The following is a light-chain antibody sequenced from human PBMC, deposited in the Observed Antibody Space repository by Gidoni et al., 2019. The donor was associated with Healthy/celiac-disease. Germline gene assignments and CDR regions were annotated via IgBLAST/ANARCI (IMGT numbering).Light chain of an antibody. V-gene: IGKV3-11*01. Sequence: EIVLTQSPATLSLSPGERATLSCRASQSVSSYLAWYHQKPGQAPRLLIYDASNRATGIPARFSGSWSGTDFTLTISSLEPEDFAVYYCQQRSNWPPWTFGQGTKVEIK. CDR1: QSVSSY. J-gene: IGKJ1*01. CDR2: DAS. CDR3: QQRSNWPPWT.